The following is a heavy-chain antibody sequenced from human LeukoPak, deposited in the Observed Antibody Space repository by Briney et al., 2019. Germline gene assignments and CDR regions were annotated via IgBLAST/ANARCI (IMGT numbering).Heavy chain of an antibody. J-gene: IGHJ4*02. CDR2: IKQDGSEK. Sequence: GGSLRLSCEASGFTFSSFGMHWVRQAPGKGLEWVANIKQDGSEKYYVDSVKGRFTISRDNAKNSLYLQMNSLRAEDTAVYYCARKAGDYWGQGTLVTVSS. CDR1: GFTFSSFG. D-gene: IGHD3-10*01. CDR3: ARKAGDY. V-gene: IGHV3-7*01.